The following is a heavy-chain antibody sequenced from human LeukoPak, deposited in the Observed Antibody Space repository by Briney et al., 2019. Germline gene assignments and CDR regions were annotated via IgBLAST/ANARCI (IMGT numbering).Heavy chain of an antibody. CDR1: GGSISSGDYY. Sequence: SETLSLTCTVSGGSISSGDYYWSWIRQPPGKGLEWIGYIYYSGSTYYNPSLKSRVTISVDTSKNQFSLKLSSVTAADTAVYYCARGGGYGGNWFDPWGQGTLVTVSS. J-gene: IGHJ5*02. V-gene: IGHV4-30-4*01. CDR3: ARGGGYGGNWFDP. D-gene: IGHD4-23*01. CDR2: IYYSGST.